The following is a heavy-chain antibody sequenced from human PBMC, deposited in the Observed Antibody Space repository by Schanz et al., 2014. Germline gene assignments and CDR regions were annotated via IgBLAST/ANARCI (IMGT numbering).Heavy chain of an antibody. CDR3: ARETTIITGGAFDV. J-gene: IGHJ3*01. CDR1: GYTFTSYG. V-gene: IGHV1-18*01. CDR2: ISAFDDKT. D-gene: IGHD3-9*01. Sequence: QVQLLQSGAEVKKPGASVKVSCKASGYTFTSYGITWVRQAPGQGPEWMGWISAFDDKTDYAQNFQGRLIMTTDTATTTVYMELRGLRSDDTAVYYCARETTIITGGAFDVWGQGTMVTVSS.